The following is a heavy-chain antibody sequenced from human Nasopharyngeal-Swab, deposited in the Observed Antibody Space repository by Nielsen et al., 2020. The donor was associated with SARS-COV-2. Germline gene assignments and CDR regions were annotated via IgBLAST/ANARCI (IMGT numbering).Heavy chain of an antibody. D-gene: IGHD3-10*01. CDR3: ARAVSWFGELSHYYYYMDV. CDR1: GGTFSSYA. J-gene: IGHJ6*03. CDR2: IIPIFGTA. V-gene: IGHV1-69*13. Sequence: SVKVSCKASGGTFSSYAISWVRQAPGQGLEWMGGIIPIFGTANYAQKFQGRVTITADESTSTAYMELRSLRSDDTAVYYCARAVSWFGELSHYYYYMDVWGKGTTVTVSS.